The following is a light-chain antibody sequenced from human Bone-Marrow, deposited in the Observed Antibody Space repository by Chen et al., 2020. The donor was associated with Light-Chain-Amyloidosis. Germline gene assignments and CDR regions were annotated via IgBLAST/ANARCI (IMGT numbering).Light chain of an antibody. CDR2: EVT. CDR3: NSYTIPNTLV. J-gene: IGLJ1*01. V-gene: IGLV2-14*01. Sequence: QSALPQPASVSGSPGQSITISCTGTSSDVGGDNHVSWYQQHPDKAPKLMIYEVTTRPSWVPDRFSGSKSDNTASLTISGLQTEDEADYFCNSYTIPNTLVFGSGTRVTIL. CDR1: SSDVGGDNH.